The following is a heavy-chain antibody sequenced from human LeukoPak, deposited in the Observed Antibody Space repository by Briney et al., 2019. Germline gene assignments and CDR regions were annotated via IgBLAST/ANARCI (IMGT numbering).Heavy chain of an antibody. V-gene: IGHV3-66*01. J-gene: IGHJ4*02. CDR3: ARGDRAASGFDY. Sequence: GGSLRLSCVASGFTVSSNYLNWVRQAPGKGLEWVSVFYTSGRTYYADSVKGRFTISRGNSKNTLYLQMNSLRAEDTAVYYCARGDRAASGFDYWGQGTLVTVST. CDR1: GFTVSSNY. D-gene: IGHD2-15*01. CDR2: FYTSGRT.